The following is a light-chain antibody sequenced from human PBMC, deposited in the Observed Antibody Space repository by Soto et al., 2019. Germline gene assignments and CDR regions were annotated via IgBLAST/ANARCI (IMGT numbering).Light chain of an antibody. CDR3: TSYTAFSTDIL. CDR1: SSDVGNYNF. V-gene: IGLV2-14*01. J-gene: IGLJ2*01. CDR2: QVT. Sequence: QSVLTQPASVSGSPGQSITISCTGTSSDVGNYNFVSWYQHHAGTAPKLIIYQVTNRPSGVSDRFSGSKSGDTASLTISGLLAEDEADYYCTSYTAFSTDILFGGGTKVTVL.